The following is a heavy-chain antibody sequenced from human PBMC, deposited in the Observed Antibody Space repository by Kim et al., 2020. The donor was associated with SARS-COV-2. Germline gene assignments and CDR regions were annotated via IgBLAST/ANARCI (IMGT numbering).Heavy chain of an antibody. V-gene: IGHV1-18*01. J-gene: IGHJ2*01. CDR2: NGNT. CDR3: ARDGYFDL. Sequence: NGNTNYAQRLQGRVTMTTDPSTSTAYMELRSLRSDDTAIYYCARDGYFDLWGRGTLVTVSS.